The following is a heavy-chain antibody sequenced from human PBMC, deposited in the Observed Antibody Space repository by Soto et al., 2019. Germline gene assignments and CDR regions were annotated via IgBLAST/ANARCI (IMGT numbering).Heavy chain of an antibody. CDR3: ARTDCSSTSCYNYYYYGMDV. CDR1: GYSFTKYC. J-gene: IGHJ6*02. D-gene: IGHD2-2*01. CDR2: INPGNGDT. V-gene: IGHV1-3*01. Sequence: ASVKVSCKTSGYSFTKYCLHWVLQAPGQRLEWMGWINPGNGDTKYSQKFQGRVTITRDTSATTAYMELSSLRSEDSAVFYCARTDCSSTSCYNYYYYGMDVWGQGTTVTVSS.